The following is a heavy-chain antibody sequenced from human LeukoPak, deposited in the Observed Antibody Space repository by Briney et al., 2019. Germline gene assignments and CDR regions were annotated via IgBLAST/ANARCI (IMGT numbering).Heavy chain of an antibody. CDR2: IYNSGST. Sequence: SETLSLTCSVSGDSISIYYWSWIRQPPGKGLEWIGYIYNSGSTNYNPSLKSRVTISVDTSKNQFSLKLTSVTAADTAVYYCASGELLGVISYWGQGTLVTVSS. CDR3: ASGELLGVISY. CDR1: GDSISIYY. J-gene: IGHJ4*02. V-gene: IGHV4-59*01. D-gene: IGHD3-22*01.